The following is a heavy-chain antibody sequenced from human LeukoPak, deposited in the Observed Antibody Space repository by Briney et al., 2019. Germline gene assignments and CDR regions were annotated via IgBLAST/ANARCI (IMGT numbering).Heavy chain of an antibody. D-gene: IGHD5-18*01. Sequence: SETLSLTCAVSGGSISSGAYSWSWIRQPPGKGLEWIGYIYNSGSTYYNPSLKSRITISVDTSKNRFSLRLSSVTAADTAMYYCARGGCNYGSPPIDYWGQGTLVTVSS. V-gene: IGHV4-30-4*07. CDR2: IYNSGST. CDR1: GGSISSGAYS. CDR3: ARGGCNYGSPPIDY. J-gene: IGHJ4*02.